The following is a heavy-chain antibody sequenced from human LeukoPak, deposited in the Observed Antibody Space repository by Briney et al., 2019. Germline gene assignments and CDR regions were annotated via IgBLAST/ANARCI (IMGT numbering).Heavy chain of an antibody. J-gene: IGHJ1*01. Sequence: PGGSLRLSCAASGFTFSSYSMSWVRQAPGKGLEWVSTVSGSGATTYYADSVKGRFTISRDNSKNTVFLQINTVRAEDTALYFCAKLGTDYGDFLDPQRGFFHHWGQGTLVTVSS. CDR1: GFTFSSYS. CDR2: VSGSGATT. V-gene: IGHV3-23*01. D-gene: IGHD4-17*01. CDR3: AKLGTDYGDFLDPQRGFFHH.